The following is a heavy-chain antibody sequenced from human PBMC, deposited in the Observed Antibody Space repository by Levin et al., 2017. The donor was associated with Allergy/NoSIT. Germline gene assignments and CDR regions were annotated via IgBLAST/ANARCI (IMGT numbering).Heavy chain of an antibody. D-gene: IGHD6-6*01. CDR3: ARDRTKIEYSSSSINYGMDV. J-gene: IGHJ6*02. Sequence: SETLSLTCAVSGGSISSSNWWSWVRQPPGKGLEWIGEIYHSGSTNYNPSLKSRVTISVDKSKNQFSLKLSSVTAADTAVYYCARDRTKIEYSSSSINYGMDVWGQGTTVTVSS. V-gene: IGHV4-4*02. CDR2: IYHSGST. CDR1: GGSISSSNW.